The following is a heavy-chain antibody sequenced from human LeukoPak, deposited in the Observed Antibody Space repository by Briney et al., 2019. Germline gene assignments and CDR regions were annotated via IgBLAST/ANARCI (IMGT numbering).Heavy chain of an antibody. Sequence: AGGSLRLSCAASGFTFSSYGMHWVRKAPGKGLEWVAFIRCDGSNKYYADSVKGRFTISRDNSKNTLYLQMNSLRAEDTAVYYCAKDGRTAAADYWGQGTLVTVSS. J-gene: IGHJ4*02. D-gene: IGHD6-13*01. CDR3: AKDGRTAAADY. CDR2: IRCDGSNK. CDR1: GFTFSSYG. V-gene: IGHV3-30*02.